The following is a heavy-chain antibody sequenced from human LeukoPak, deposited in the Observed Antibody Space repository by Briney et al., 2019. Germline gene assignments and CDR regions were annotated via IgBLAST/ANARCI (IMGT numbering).Heavy chain of an antibody. V-gene: IGHV3-20*04. CDR3: ARDRLGPSFSVSHFDL. J-gene: IGHJ4*02. CDR2: INYNGTIT. D-gene: IGHD3-3*02. Sequence: GGSLRLSCATSGFTFVDYGLSWVRRAPGKGLEWLCAINYNGTITDYADSVKGRFTISRDNAKNSLYLRMDSLRAEDTALYYCARDRLGPSFSVSHFDLWGQGTLVTVSS. CDR1: GFTFVDYG.